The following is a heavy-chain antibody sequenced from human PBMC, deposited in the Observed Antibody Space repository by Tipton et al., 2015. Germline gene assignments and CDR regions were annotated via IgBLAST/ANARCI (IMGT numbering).Heavy chain of an antibody. D-gene: IGHD3-22*01. V-gene: IGHV4-31*03. CDR2: IYYSGTA. CDR3: ARASIIQGYYHDSSRYYLFNS. CDR1: GHSINSGGHY. J-gene: IGHJ1*01. Sequence: TLSLTCTVSGHSINSGGHYWGWVRQHPVKGLQWIGYIYYSGTAYYNPSLRSRVAMSMDTSKNQFSLKLSSVIAADTAVYYCARASIIQGYYHDSSRYYLFNSWDQGTLVTVSS.